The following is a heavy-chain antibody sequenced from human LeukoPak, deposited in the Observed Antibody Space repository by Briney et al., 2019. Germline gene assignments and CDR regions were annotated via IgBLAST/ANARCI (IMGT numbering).Heavy chain of an antibody. CDR2: INHSGST. CDR1: GYSIRSGFY. CDR3: ASGRKGLVGATPFDY. D-gene: IGHD1-26*01. J-gene: IGHJ4*02. Sequence: PSETLSLTCTVSGYSIRSGFYWGWIRQPPGKGLEWIGEINHSGSTNYNPSLKSRVTISVDTSKNQFSLKLSSVTAADTAVYYCASGRKGLVGATPFDYWGQGTLVTVSS. V-gene: IGHV4-38-2*02.